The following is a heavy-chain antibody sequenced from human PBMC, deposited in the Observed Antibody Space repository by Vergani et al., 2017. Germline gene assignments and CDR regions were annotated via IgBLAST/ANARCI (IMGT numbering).Heavy chain of an antibody. Sequence: QLQLQESGPGLVKPSATLSLTCSVSGASIRSSNYYWGWIRQPPGKGLEWIASIYYSGSTYYNPSLKSRVTISVDTSKNQFSLKLSSVTAAETDVYFCARHSTVEWLVKLGWIDPWGQGILVTVSS. D-gene: IGHD6-19*01. CDR1: GASIRSSNYY. CDR3: ARHSTVEWLVKLGWIDP. V-gene: IGHV4-39*01. J-gene: IGHJ5*02. CDR2: IYYSGST.